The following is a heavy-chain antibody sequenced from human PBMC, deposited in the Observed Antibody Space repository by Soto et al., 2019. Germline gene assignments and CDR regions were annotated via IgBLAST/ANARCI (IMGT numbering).Heavy chain of an antibody. CDR2: IYYSGST. Sequence: SETLSLTCTVSGGSISSGDYYWSWIRQPPGKGLEWIGYIYYSGSTYYNPSLKSRVTISVDTSKNQFSLKLSSVTAADPAVYYSARAHYDFWSGYDNGHYYYYGMDVWGQLTTVTVSS. D-gene: IGHD3-3*01. CDR3: ARAHYDFWSGYDNGHYYYYGMDV. J-gene: IGHJ6*02. CDR1: GGSISSGDYY. V-gene: IGHV4-30-4*01.